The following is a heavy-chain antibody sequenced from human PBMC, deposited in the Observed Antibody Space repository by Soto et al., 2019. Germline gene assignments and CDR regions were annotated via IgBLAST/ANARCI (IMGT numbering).Heavy chain of an antibody. V-gene: IGHV1-18*04. CDR2: ISAYNGNT. J-gene: IGHJ3*02. D-gene: IGHD2-21*02. Sequence: ASVKVSCKASGYTFTSNGISWVRQAPGQGLEWMGWISAYNGNTNYAQKFQGRVTITADKSTSTAYMELSSLRSEDTAVYYCAEAAVVTAHDAFDIWGQGTMVTVSS. CDR3: AEAAVVTAHDAFDI. CDR1: GYTFTSNG.